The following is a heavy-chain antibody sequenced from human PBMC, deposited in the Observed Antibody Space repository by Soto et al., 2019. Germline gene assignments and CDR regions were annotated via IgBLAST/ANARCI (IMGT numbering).Heavy chain of an antibody. V-gene: IGHV1-69*02. CDR2: IIPILGIA. CDR1: GGTFSSYT. J-gene: IGHJ5*02. CDR3: ARIHYCGSGSDASEKLPFNWFDP. Sequence: ASVKVSCKASGGTFSSYTISWVRQAPGQGLEWMGRIIPILGIANYAQKFQGRVTITADKSTSTAYMELSSLRSEDTAVYDGARIHYCGSGSDASEKLPFNWFDPWGQGALVTFSS. D-gene: IGHD3-10*01.